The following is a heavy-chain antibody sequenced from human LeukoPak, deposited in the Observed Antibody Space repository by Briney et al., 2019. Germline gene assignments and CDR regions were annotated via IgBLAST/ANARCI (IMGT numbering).Heavy chain of an antibody. CDR3: AKEGSSSGWGMDWYFDL. J-gene: IGHJ2*01. V-gene: IGHV3-30*02. D-gene: IGHD6-19*01. CDR2: IRYDGSNK. Sequence: PGGSLRLSCAASGFTFSSYGMHWVRQAPGKGLEWVAFIRYDGSNKYYADSVKGRFTISRDNSKNTLYLQMNSLRAEDTAVYYCAKEGSSSGWGMDWYFDLWGRGTLVTVSS. CDR1: GFTFSSYG.